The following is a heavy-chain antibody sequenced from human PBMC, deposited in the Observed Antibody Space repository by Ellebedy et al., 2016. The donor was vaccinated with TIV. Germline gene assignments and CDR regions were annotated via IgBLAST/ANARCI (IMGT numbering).Heavy chain of an antibody. CDR1: GFSFSSYW. Sequence: GESLKISCAASGFSFSSYWMSWVRQAPGKGLEWVANIKQDGSEKYYVDSVKGRFTISSDNAKNSLYLKMNSLRAEDTAVYFCARDPYGGSDYWGQGTLVTVSS. J-gene: IGHJ4*02. V-gene: IGHV3-7*01. CDR3: ARDPYGGSDY. D-gene: IGHD1-26*01. CDR2: IKQDGSEK.